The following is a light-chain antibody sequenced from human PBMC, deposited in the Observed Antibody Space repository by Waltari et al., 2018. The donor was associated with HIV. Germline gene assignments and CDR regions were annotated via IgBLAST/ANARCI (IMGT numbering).Light chain of an antibody. CDR2: QDN. CDR3: QAWDSSTAV. Sequence: SYELTQPPSVSVSPGQTASITCSGDKLGDKYACWYQQKPGQSPVLVIYQDNKRPSGIPERFSGSNSGNTATLTISGTQAMDEADYYCQAWDSSTAVFAGGTKLTVL. CDR1: KLGDKY. J-gene: IGLJ3*02. V-gene: IGLV3-1*01.